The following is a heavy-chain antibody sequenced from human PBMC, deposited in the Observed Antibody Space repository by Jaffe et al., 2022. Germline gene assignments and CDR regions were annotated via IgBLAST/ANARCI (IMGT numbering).Heavy chain of an antibody. J-gene: IGHJ4*02. CDR2: INPNSGGT. CDR1: GYTFTGYY. V-gene: IGHV1-2*02. Sequence: QVQLVQSGAEVKKPGASVKVSCKASGYTFTGYYMHWVRQAPGQGLEWMGWINPNSGGTNYAQKFQGRVTMTRDTSISTAYMELSRLRSDDTAVYYCARDPRGYSGYDFFRSDYWGQGTLVTVSS. D-gene: IGHD5-12*01. CDR3: ARDPRGYSGYDFFRSDY.